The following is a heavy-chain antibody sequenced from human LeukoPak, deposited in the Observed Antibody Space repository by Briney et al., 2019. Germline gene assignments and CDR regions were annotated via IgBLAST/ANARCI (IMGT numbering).Heavy chain of an antibody. J-gene: IGHJ4*02. CDR3: ARRTYYYGSGSYSLDY. V-gene: IGHV3-48*01. D-gene: IGHD3-10*01. CDR1: GFTFSSYS. Sequence: PGGSLRLSCAASGFTFSSYSMNWVRQAPGKGLEWVSYISSSSTIYYADSVKGRFTISRDNAKNSLYLQMNSLRAEDTAVYYCARRTYYYGSGSYSLDYWGQGTLVTVSS. CDR2: ISSSSTI.